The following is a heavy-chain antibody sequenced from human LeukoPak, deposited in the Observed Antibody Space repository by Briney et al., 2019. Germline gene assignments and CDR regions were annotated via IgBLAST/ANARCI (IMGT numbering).Heavy chain of an antibody. CDR3: ARDLIDHYYYYYYYMDV. J-gene: IGHJ6*03. CDR2: IYYSGST. Sequence: SETLSLTCAVYGGPFSGYYWSWIRQPPGKGLEWIGYIYYSGSTYYNPSLKSRVTISVDTSKNQFSLKLSSATAADTAVYYCARDLIDHYYYYYYYMDVWGKGTTVTVSS. V-gene: IGHV4-30-4*08. CDR1: GGPFSGYY. D-gene: IGHD2-21*01.